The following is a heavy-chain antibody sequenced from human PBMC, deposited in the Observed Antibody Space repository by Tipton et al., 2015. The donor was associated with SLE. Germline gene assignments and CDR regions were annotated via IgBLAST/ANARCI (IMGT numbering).Heavy chain of an antibody. CDR2: IYHSGST. D-gene: IGHD1-26*01. CDR3: AREGGSYPSGN. Sequence: SLRLSCAVSGGSISSSNWWSWVRQPPGKGLEWIGEIYHSGSTNYNPSLKSRVTISVDKSKNQFSLKLSSVTAADTAVYYCAREGGSYPSGNWGQGTLVTVSS. J-gene: IGHJ1*01. V-gene: IGHV4-4*02. CDR1: GGSISSSNW.